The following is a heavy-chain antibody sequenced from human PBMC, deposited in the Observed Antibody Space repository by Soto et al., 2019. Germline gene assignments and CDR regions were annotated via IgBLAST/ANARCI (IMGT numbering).Heavy chain of an antibody. D-gene: IGHD3-3*01. V-gene: IGHV1-8*01. CDR1: GYTFTSYD. J-gene: IGHJ5*02. Sequence: QVQLVQSGAEVKKPGASVKVSCKASGYTFTSYDINWVRQATGQGLEWMGWMNPNSGSTGYAQKFQGRVTMTRNTSISTAYMELSSLRSEDTAVYYCARDYAYYDFWSGYSRDNWFDPWGQGTLVTVSS. CDR3: ARDYAYYDFWSGYSRDNWFDP. CDR2: MNPNSGST.